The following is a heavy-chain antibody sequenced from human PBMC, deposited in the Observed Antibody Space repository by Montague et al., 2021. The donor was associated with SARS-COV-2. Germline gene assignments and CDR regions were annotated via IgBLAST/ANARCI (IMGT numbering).Heavy chain of an antibody. Sequence: SLRLSCAASGFTFSSYVMTWVRQAPGKGLEWVSSISGSGDNTYYADSVKGRFTISRDNSKNTLNLQMNSLRAEDTAIHYCAKGRGWYHYFYYMDVWGKGTTVTVSS. CDR2: ISGSGDNT. D-gene: IGHD6-19*01. V-gene: IGHV3-23*01. CDR3: AKGRGWYHYFYYMDV. CDR1: GFTFSSYV. J-gene: IGHJ6*03.